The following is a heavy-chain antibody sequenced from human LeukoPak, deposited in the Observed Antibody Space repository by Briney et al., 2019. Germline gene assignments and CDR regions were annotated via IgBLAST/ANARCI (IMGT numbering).Heavy chain of an antibody. J-gene: IGHJ6*03. V-gene: IGHV1-8*01. Sequence: EASVKVSCKASGYTFTSYDINWLRQATGQGLEWMGWMNPSSGNTGYAQKFQGRVTMTRDTSISTAYMELSRLRSDDTAVYYCARRGDAITIFGVVYCYYYMDVWGKGTTVTVSS. CDR3: ARRGDAITIFGVVYCYYYMDV. CDR1: GYTFTSYD. CDR2: MNPSSGNT. D-gene: IGHD3-3*01.